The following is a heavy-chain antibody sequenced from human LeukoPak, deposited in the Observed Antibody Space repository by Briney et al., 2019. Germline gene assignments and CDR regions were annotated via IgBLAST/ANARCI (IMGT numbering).Heavy chain of an antibody. J-gene: IGHJ4*02. V-gene: IGHV1-69*05. Sequence: ASVKVSCKASGGTFSSYAISWVRQSPGQGLEWMGGIIPIFGTANYAQKFQGRVTITTDESTSTAYMELSSLRSEDTAVYYCARGKTYYDFWSGYEEGTWFDYWGQGTLVTVSS. CDR2: IIPIFGTA. CDR1: GGTFSSYA. CDR3: ARGKTYYDFWSGYEEGTWFDY. D-gene: IGHD3-3*01.